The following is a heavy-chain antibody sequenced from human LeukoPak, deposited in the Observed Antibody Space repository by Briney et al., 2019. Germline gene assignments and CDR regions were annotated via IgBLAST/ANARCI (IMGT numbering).Heavy chain of an antibody. CDR2: IYYSGST. CDR3: ARYDCSSTSCSGGLDY. Sequence: SETLSLTCTVSGGSISSYYWSWIRQPPGKGLEWIRYIYYSGSTNYNPSLKSRVTISVDTSKNQFSLKLSSVTAADTAVYYCARYDCSSTSCSGGLDYWGQGTLVTVSS. V-gene: IGHV4-59*01. J-gene: IGHJ4*02. D-gene: IGHD2-2*01. CDR1: GGSISSYY.